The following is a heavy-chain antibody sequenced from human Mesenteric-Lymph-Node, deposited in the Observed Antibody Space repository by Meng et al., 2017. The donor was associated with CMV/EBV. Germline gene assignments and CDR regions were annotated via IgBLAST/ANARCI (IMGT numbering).Heavy chain of an antibody. CDR3: ARDTGWYQLPGDAFDI. V-gene: IGHV4-59*01. CDR2: IYYSGST. CDR1: GGSISSYY. D-gene: IGHD2-2*01. J-gene: IGHJ3*02. Sequence: GSLRLSCTVSGGSISSYYWSWIRQPPGKGLEWIGYIYYSGSTNYNPSLESRVTISVDTSKNQFSLKLSSVTAADTAVYYCARDTGWYQLPGDAFDIGGQGTMVTVSS.